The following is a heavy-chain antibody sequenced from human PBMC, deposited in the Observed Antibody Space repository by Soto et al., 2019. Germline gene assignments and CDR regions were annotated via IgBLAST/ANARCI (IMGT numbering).Heavy chain of an antibody. D-gene: IGHD2-2*01. V-gene: IGHV1-18*01. CDR2: ISGYSGNT. Sequence: QDQLVQSGAEVKKPGASVKVSCKASGYTFSNYGISWVRQAPGQGFEWMRWISGYSGNTNYAQKFQGRVTLTTDTSTGTAYLDLRSLRSDDTAGYYWARDWPGFCTSTNCRLGAFDIWGQGTMVTVSS. CDR1: GYTFSNYG. J-gene: IGHJ3*02. CDR3: ARDWPGFCTSTNCRLGAFDI.